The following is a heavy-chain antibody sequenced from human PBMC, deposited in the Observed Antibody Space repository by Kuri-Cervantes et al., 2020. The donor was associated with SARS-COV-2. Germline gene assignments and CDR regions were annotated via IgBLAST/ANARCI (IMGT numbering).Heavy chain of an antibody. CDR2: INPYTGGT. CDR3: ARGEGVRGLMVVFRWRGAGPLDL. CDR1: GYTFSDYY. D-gene: IGHD3-10*01. Sequence: ASVKVSCKASGYTFSDYYIHWVRQAPGQGLEWMGCINPYTGGTQYAQKSQGWVTLTRDTSLSTAFMELSRLTSDDTALYYCARGEGVRGLMVVFRWRGAGPLDLWGQGSPVTVSS. J-gene: IGHJ5*02. V-gene: IGHV1-2*04.